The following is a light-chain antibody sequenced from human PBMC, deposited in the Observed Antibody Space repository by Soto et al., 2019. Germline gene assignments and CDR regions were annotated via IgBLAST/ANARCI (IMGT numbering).Light chain of an antibody. CDR2: GAS. CDR1: QSVSSN. CDR3: QHYNNWPPQFT. J-gene: IGKJ4*01. Sequence: EVVMTQSPATLSVSPGERTPLSCRASQSVSSNLAWYQQKVGQAPRLLMYGASVRATGVPTRFSGSGSGTVFTLTISSLQSEDFAVYFCQHYNNWPPQFTFGGGTKVDIK. V-gene: IGKV3-15*01.